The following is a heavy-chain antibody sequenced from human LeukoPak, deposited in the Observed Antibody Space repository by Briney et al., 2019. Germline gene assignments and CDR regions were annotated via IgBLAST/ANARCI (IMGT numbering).Heavy chain of an antibody. CDR3: AKDPRIAAAPDWFDP. V-gene: IGHV3-23*01. D-gene: IGHD6-13*01. CDR1: GFTFGTYG. CDR2: ISGSGGGT. J-gene: IGHJ5*02. Sequence: GGSLRLSCAASGFTFGTYGMSWVRQAPGKGLEWVSAISGSGGGTYYADSVKGRFTISRDNSKNTLYLQMNSLRAEDTVVYYCAKDPRIAAAPDWFDPWGQGTLVTVSS.